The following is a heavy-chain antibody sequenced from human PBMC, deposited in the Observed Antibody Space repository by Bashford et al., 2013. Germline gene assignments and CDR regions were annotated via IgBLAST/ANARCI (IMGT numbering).Heavy chain of an antibody. D-gene: IGHD5-18*01. CDR3: ARDPIYSYGGYWFDP. Sequence: GGSLRLSCAASGFTFSSYAMHWVRQAPGKGLEWVAVISYDGSNKYYADSVKGRFTISRDNSKNTLYLQMNSLRAEDTAVYYCARDPIYSYGGYWFDPGPGNPGHRLL. J-gene: IGHJ5*02. CDR1: GFTFSSYA. CDR2: ISYDGSNK. V-gene: IGHV3-30-3*01.